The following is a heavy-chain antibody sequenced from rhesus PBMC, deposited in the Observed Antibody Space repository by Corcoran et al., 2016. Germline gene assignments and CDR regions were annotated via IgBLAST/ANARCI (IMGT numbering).Heavy chain of an antibody. Sequence: EVQLVESGGGLVQPGGSLRLSCAASGFTFSDYYMYWVRQAPGKGLVWVGFIRSKAYGGTAEYAASVKGRFTISRDDSKSIAYLQMSSLKTEDTAVYYCTKDQYSFDYWGQGVPVTVSS. CDR3: TKDQYSFDY. J-gene: IGHJ4*01. V-gene: IGHV3-184*01. D-gene: IGHD2-15*01. CDR1: GFTFSDYY. CDR2: IRSKAYGGTA.